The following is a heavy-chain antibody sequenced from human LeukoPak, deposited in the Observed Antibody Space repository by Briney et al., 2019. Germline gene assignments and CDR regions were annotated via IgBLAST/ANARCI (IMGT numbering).Heavy chain of an antibody. D-gene: IGHD5-18*01. J-gene: IGHJ4*02. CDR3: ARSRGYSYGYGFDY. V-gene: IGHV3-7*01. CDR2: IKQDGSEK. CDR1: GFTFGDYA. Sequence: SLRLSCTASGFTFGDYAMSWVRQAPGKGLEWVANIKQDGSEKYYVDSVKGRFTISRDNAKNSLYLQMNSLRAEDTAVYYCARSRGYSYGYGFDYWGQGTLVTVSS.